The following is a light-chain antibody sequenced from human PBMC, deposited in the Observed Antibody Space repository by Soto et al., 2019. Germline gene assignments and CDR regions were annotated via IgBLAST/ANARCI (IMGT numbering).Light chain of an antibody. J-gene: IGKJ1*01. Sequence: QKTPVPSPPSSSVRERSNINFRASQSISSWLAWYQQKPGKAPKLLIYKASSLESGVPSRFSGSGSGTEFTLTISSLQPDDFATYYCQQYNSYLWTFGQGTKV. CDR1: QSISSW. CDR2: KAS. CDR3: QQYNSYLWT. V-gene: IGKV1-5*03.